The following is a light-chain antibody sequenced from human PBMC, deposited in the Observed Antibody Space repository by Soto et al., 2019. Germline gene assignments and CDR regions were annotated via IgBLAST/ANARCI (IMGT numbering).Light chain of an antibody. Sequence: PPPSHLGPPVGDRGTISLRSRQSSNRWLAWYEQRPGKAPKVLIYDASSLESGVPSRFSGSGSGTEFTLTISSLQPDDFATYYCQHYNSYGTFGQRTKVDIK. J-gene: IGKJ1*01. CDR1: QSSNRW. CDR2: DAS. V-gene: IGKV1-5*01. CDR3: QHYNSYGT.